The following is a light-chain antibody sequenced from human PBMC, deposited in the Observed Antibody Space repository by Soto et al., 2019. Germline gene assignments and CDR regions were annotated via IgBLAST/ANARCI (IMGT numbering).Light chain of an antibody. CDR1: QAISNW. CDR2: TAS. V-gene: IGKV1-27*01. CDR3: QQFNSL. Sequence: DIQMTQSPSSLSASVGDRVTITCRASQAISNWLAWYQHKPGTVPKPLIYTASTLQSGVPSRFTGSGSGTHFILTISNLQPEDFATYYCQQFNSLFGQGTRLEIK. J-gene: IGKJ5*01.